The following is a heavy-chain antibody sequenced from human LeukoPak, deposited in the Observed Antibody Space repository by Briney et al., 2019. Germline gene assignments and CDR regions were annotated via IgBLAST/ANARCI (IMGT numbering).Heavy chain of an antibody. V-gene: IGHV1-58*02. D-gene: IGHD6-6*01. CDR1: GFTFTSST. J-gene: IGHJ6*02. Sequence: TSVKVSCKASGFTFTSSTMQWVRQARGQRLEWIGWIVVGSGNTHYAQKFQERVTITRDMSTSTAYMELSSLRSEDTAVYYCAAVRSSYYYYGMDVWGQGTTVSVSS. CDR3: AAVRSSYYYYGMDV. CDR2: IVVGSGNT.